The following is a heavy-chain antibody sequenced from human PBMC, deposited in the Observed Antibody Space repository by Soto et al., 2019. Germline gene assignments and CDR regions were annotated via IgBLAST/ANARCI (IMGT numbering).Heavy chain of an antibody. J-gene: IGHJ6*02. CDR3: AYTFGVVNYYYGMDV. V-gene: IGHV1-8*01. D-gene: IGHD3-3*01. CDR1: GYTFTSYD. Sequence: ASVKVSCKASGYTFTSYDINWVRQATGQGLEWMGWMNPNSGNTGYAQKFQGRVTMTRNTSISAAYMELSSLRSEDTAVYYCAYTFGVVNYYYGMDVWGQGTTVTVSS. CDR2: MNPNSGNT.